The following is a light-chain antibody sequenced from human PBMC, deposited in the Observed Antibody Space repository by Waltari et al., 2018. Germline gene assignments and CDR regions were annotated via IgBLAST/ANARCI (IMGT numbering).Light chain of an antibody. Sequence: DIQMTQSPSSLSASVGDRVTMTFRSSQGINNWLAWYQQVPGRAPKPLIYSASSLQSGVPSRFSGSGSGTNFTLTITSLQPEDFATYYCQQADSFPLTFGGGTKVEIK. CDR1: QGINNW. V-gene: IGKV1-12*01. CDR2: SAS. J-gene: IGKJ4*01. CDR3: QQADSFPLT.